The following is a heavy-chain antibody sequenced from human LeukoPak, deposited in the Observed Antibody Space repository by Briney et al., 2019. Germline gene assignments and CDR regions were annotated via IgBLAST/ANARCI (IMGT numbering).Heavy chain of an antibody. J-gene: IGHJ5*02. Sequence: SETLSLTCAVYGGSFSGYYWSWIRQPPGKGLEWIGEINHSGSTNYNPSLKSRVTISVDTSKNQFSLKLSSVTAADMAVYYCARGEGFCSGGSCFGYWFDPWGQGTLVTVSS. CDR1: GGSFSGYY. CDR3: ARGEGFCSGGSCFGYWFDP. CDR2: INHSGST. D-gene: IGHD2-15*01. V-gene: IGHV4-34*01.